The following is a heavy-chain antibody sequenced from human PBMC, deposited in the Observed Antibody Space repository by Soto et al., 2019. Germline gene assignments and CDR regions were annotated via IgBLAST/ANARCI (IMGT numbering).Heavy chain of an antibody. CDR1: GGTFSSYA. Sequence: QVPLVQSGAEVKKPGSSVTVSCKASGGTFSSYAIHWVRQAPGQGLEWMGGIIPMYGPAKYAQRFPGRGTIPAAQSTSPVYTELPSLTSQDTAVYYCARVTSMVRGVIDNWFDPWGHGTLVTVSS. CDR3: ARVTSMVRGVIDNWFDP. J-gene: IGHJ5*02. D-gene: IGHD3-10*01. CDR2: IIPMYGPA. V-gene: IGHV1-69*01.